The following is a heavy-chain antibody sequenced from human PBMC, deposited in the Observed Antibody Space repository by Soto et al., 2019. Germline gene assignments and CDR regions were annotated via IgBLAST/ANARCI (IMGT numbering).Heavy chain of an antibody. CDR2: FDPEDGET. D-gene: IGHD5-18*01. V-gene: IGHV1-24*01. J-gene: IGHJ4*02. CDR3: ATVILVDTAMGGYYFDY. Sequence: AAVKVSCKVSGYTLTELSMHWVRQAPGKGLEWMGGFDPEDGETIYAQKFQGRVTMTEDTSTDTAHMELSSLRSEDTAVYYCATVILVDTAMGGYYFDYWGQGTLVTVSS. CDR1: GYTLTELS.